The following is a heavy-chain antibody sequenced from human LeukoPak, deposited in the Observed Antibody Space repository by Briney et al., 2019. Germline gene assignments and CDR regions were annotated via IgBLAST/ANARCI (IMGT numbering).Heavy chain of an antibody. D-gene: IGHD4-17*01. J-gene: IGHJ4*02. Sequence: SETLSLTCAVYGGSFSGYYWSWIRQPPGKGLEWIGEINHSGSTNYNPSLKSRVTISVDTSKNQFSLKLSSVTAADTAVHYCAREPFVSTVTSYYFDYWGQGTLVTVSS. V-gene: IGHV4-34*01. CDR1: GGSFSGYY. CDR3: AREPFVSTVTSYYFDY. CDR2: INHSGST.